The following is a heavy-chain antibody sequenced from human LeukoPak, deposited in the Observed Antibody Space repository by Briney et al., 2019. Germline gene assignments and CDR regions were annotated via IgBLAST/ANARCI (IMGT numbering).Heavy chain of an antibody. J-gene: IGHJ4*02. D-gene: IGHD3-22*01. V-gene: IGHV4-59*01. Sequence: SETLSLTCTVSGGSISSYYWSWIRQPPGKGLEWIGYIYYSGSTNYNPSLKSRVTISVDTSKNQFSLKLSPVTAADTAVCYCAREVRYYDSSGYSFGYWGQGTLVTVSS. CDR1: GGSISSYY. CDR3: AREVRYYDSSGYSFGY. CDR2: IYYSGST.